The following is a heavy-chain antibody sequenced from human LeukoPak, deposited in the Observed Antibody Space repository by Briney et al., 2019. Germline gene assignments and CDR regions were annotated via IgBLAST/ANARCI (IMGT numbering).Heavy chain of an antibody. CDR2: IYPGDSAT. CDR1: GYSFTTYW. D-gene: IGHD6-19*01. J-gene: IGHJ3*02. Sequence: GESLKISCKGSGYSFTTYWVGWVRQMPGKGLEWMGIIYPGDSATRYNPSFQGQVTISADKSISTAYLQWSSLKASDTAMYYCARHRDSSGWNDAFDIWGQGTMVTVSS. V-gene: IGHV5-51*01. CDR3: ARHRDSSGWNDAFDI.